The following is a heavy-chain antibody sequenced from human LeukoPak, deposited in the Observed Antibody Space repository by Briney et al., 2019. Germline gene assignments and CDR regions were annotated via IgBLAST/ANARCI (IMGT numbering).Heavy chain of an antibody. J-gene: IGHJ4*02. CDR2: IYYSGST. V-gene: IGHV4-39*01. CDR1: GGSISSSSYY. Sequence: SETLSLTCTVSGGSISSSSYYWGWIRQAPGKGLEWIGSIYYSGSTYYNPSLKSRVTISVDTSKNQFSPKVRSVTAADTAVYYCARHGSYSPFDYWGQGTLVTVSS. CDR3: ARHGSYSPFDY. D-gene: IGHD1-26*01.